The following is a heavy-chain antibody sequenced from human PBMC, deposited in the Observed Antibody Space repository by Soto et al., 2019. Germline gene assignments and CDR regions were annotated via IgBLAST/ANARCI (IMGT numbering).Heavy chain of an antibody. CDR2: IDSSGEK. V-gene: IGHV2-26*01. J-gene: IGHJ5*02. Sequence: QVTLKESGPVLVKPTETLTLRCTVPGLSITDSELGVSWIRQPPGQPLEWLAPIDSSGEKSYRTFLKSRLAISKDTSTRQIVLTMTNMDPADTATYYCARRLLAVAVSPWFDLWGQAIPVTVSS. CDR3: ARRLLAVAVSPWFDL. D-gene: IGHD6-19*01. CDR1: GLSITDSELG.